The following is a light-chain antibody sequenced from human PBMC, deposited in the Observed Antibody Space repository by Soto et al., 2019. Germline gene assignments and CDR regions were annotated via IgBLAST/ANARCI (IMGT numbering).Light chain of an antibody. Sequence: DIQMTQSPSSLSASVGDRVTITCRASQSINWYLNWYQQKPGKAPNLLIYAASSLQSGVPSRFSGSVSGAECTRTISSLQPDDFATYYCQQYNNFSTFGQGTKVDIK. J-gene: IGKJ1*01. CDR3: QQYNNFST. CDR1: QSINWY. CDR2: AAS. V-gene: IGKV1-5*01.